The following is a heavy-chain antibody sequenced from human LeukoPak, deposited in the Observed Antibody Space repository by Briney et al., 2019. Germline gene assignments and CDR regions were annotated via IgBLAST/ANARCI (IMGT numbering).Heavy chain of an antibody. CDR3: ARRSLPYYYDSSGHFDY. V-gene: IGHV4-59*01. J-gene: IGHJ4*02. D-gene: IGHD3-22*01. CDR1: GGSISSYY. Sequence: SETLSLTCTVSGGSISSYYWSWIRQPPGKGLEWIGYIYYSGSTNYNPSLKSRVTISVDTSKNQFSLKLSSVTAADTAVYYCARRSLPYYYDSSGHFDYWGQGTLVTVSS. CDR2: IYYSGST.